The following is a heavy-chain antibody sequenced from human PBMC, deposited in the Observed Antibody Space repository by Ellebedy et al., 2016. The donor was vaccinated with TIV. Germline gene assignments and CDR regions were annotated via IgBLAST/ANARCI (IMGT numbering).Heavy chain of an antibody. CDR3: ARDLDDRSGYYYPMIDY. CDR1: GFTFSSYA. J-gene: IGHJ4*02. Sequence: GESLKISCAASGFTFSSYAMSWVRQAPGKGLEWVSAISGSGGSTYYADSVKGRFTISRDNAKNSLYLQMNSLRAEDTAVYYCARDLDDRSGYYYPMIDYWGQGTRVTVSS. D-gene: IGHD3-22*01. CDR2: ISGSGGST. V-gene: IGHV3-23*01.